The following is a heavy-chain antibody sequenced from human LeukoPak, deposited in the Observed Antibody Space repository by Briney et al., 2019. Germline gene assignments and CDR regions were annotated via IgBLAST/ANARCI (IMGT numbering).Heavy chain of an antibody. CDR1: GYTFTSYA. CDR2: INTNTGNPTSNTGNP. J-gene: IGHJ4*02. Sequence: ASVKVSCKASGYTFTSYAMNWVRQAPGQGLEWMGWINTNTGNPTSNTGNPTYAQGFTGRFVFSLDTSVSTAYLQISSLKAEDTAVYYCARDGSIGHFWSGYYGDWGQGTLVTVSS. D-gene: IGHD3-3*02. V-gene: IGHV7-4-1*02. CDR3: ARDGSIGHFWSGYYGD.